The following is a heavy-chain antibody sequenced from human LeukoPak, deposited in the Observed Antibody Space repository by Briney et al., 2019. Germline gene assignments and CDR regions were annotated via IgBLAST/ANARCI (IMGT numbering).Heavy chain of an antibody. Sequence: PGGSLRLSCAASGFTFTSYYMHWVRQAPGQGLEWMGIINPSGGSTSYAQKFQGRVTMTRDTSTSTVYMELSSLRSEDTAVYYCARDLLLRRSSICGYWGQGTLVTVSS. CDR1: GFTFTSYY. CDR3: ARDLLLRRSSICGY. V-gene: IGHV1-46*01. J-gene: IGHJ4*02. D-gene: IGHD2-21*01. CDR2: INPSGGST.